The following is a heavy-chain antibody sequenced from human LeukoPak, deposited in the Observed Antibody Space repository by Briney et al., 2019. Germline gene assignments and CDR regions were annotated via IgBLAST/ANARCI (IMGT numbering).Heavy chain of an antibody. CDR3: ARGEGATTYFYYYMDV. CDR1: GYTFISYD. CDR2: MYPNSGKT. V-gene: IGHV1-8*01. D-gene: IGHD4/OR15-4a*01. Sequence: ASVKVSCKASGYTFISYDINWVRQATGQGLEWMGWMYPNSGKTGYAQKFQGRVTFTRNTSISTAYMELSGLTSDDTAVYYCARGEGATTYFYYYMDVWGKGTTVTVSS. J-gene: IGHJ6*03.